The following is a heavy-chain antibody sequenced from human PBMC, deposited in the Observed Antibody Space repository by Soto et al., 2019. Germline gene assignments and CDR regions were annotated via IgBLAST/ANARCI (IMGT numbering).Heavy chain of an antibody. CDR1: GGSISSSNW. J-gene: IGHJ5*02. CDR3: AREPITIFGVVIIRWFDP. Sequence: PSETLSLTCAVSGGSISSSNWWSWVRQPPGKGLEWIGEIYHSGSTNYNPSLKSRVTISVDNSKNQFSLKLSSVTAADTAVYYCAREPITIFGVVIIRWFDPWGQGTLVTVSS. CDR2: IYHSGST. D-gene: IGHD3-3*01. V-gene: IGHV4-4*02.